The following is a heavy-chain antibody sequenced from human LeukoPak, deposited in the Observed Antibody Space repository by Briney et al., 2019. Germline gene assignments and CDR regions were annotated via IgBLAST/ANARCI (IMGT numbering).Heavy chain of an antibody. CDR1: GFTFSSYE. CDR3: ARDICPVAAIPTYDY. Sequence: PGGSLRLSCAASGFTFSSYEMNWARQAPGKGLEWVSYINSDGKTIFYADSVRGRFTISRDNTKNSLYLQMNSLRAEDTAVYYCARDICPVAAIPTYDYWGQGTLVTVSS. CDR2: INSDGKTI. V-gene: IGHV3-48*03. D-gene: IGHD2-2*02. J-gene: IGHJ4*02.